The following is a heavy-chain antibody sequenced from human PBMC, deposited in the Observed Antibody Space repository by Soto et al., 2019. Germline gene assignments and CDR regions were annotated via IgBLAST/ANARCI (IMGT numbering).Heavy chain of an antibody. CDR1: GFTFGGYA. CDR3: AREGRYCTPNSCSSQQAFDM. D-gene: IGHD2-15*01. Sequence: GGSLRLSCAASGFTFGGYAMHWVRQAPGKGLEWVAVISYDGSNRYYADSVKGRLTISRDNSKNTLYLQMNSLRAEDTAVYSWAREGRYCTPNSCSSQQAFDMGGKGKMV. V-gene: IGHV3-30-3*01. CDR2: ISYDGSNR. J-gene: IGHJ3*02.